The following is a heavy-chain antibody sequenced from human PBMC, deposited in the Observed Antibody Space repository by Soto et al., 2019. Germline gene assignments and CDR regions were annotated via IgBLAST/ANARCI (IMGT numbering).Heavy chain of an antibody. D-gene: IGHD5-12*01. CDR3: TRDHGYGYGMDV. CDR1: GGSISSSSYY. J-gene: IGHJ6*02. Sequence: SETLSLTCTVSGGSISSSSYYWGWIRQPPGKGLEWIGSIYYSGSTYYNPSLKSRVTISVDTSKNQFSLKLSSVTAADTAVYYCTRDHGYGYGMDVWGQGTTVTVSS. V-gene: IGHV4-39*01. CDR2: IYYSGST.